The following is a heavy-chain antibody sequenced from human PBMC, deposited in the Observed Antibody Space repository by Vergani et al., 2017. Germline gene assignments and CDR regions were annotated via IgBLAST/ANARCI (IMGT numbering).Heavy chain of an antibody. CDR3: AGGGSYTLEGDYYYGMDV. CDR1: GGTFSSYA. J-gene: IGHJ6*02. Sequence: QVQLVQSGAEVKKPGSSVKVSCKASGGTFSSYAISWVRQAPGQGLEWMGRIIPIFGTANYAQKFQGRVTITADESTSTAYMELSSLRSEDTAVYYCAGGGSYTLEGDYYYGMDVWGQGTTVTVSS. D-gene: IGHD1-26*01. CDR2: IIPIFGTA. V-gene: IGHV1-69*18.